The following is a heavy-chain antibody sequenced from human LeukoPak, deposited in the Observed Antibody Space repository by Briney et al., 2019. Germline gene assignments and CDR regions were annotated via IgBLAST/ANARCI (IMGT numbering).Heavy chain of an antibody. CDR2: INHSGST. D-gene: IGHD5-18*01. Sequence: SETLSLTCAVYGGSFSGYYWSWIRQPPGKGLEWIGEINHSGSTNYNPSLKSRVNISVDTSKNQFSLKLSSVTAADTAVYYCSGTAMVYYGMDVWGQGTTVTVSS. V-gene: IGHV4-34*01. CDR3: SGTAMVYYGMDV. CDR1: GGSFSGYY. J-gene: IGHJ6*02.